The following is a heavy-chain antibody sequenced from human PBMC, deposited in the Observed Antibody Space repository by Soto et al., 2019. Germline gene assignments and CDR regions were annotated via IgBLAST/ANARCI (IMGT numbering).Heavy chain of an antibody. Sequence: QVQLVQSGGEVKKPGASVKVSCKASGYTFNTYYIHWVRQAPGQGLEWMGMFNPSGGTTNYAQKLQGRVTLTRDTSTSTVYMELSSLRSEDTAIYYCARGGYDWYFDLWDRGTLVTVSS. CDR3: ARGGYDWYFDL. J-gene: IGHJ2*01. D-gene: IGHD5-18*01. CDR2: FNPSGGTT. CDR1: GYTFNTYY. V-gene: IGHV1-46*02.